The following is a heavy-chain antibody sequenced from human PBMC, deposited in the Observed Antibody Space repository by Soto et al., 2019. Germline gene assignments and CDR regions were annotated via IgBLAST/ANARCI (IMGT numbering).Heavy chain of an antibody. CDR3: ARDTSRVWFGELLYFPHYGMDV. Sequence: GFSVKVSCKASGYTFTSYGMSRVRLAPGQGLEGMGWISAYNGNTNYAQKLQGRVAMTTDTSTSTAYMELRSLRSDDTAVYYCARDTSRVWFGELLYFPHYGMDVWGQGTTVTVSS. J-gene: IGHJ6*02. CDR2: ISAYNGNT. CDR1: GYTFTSYG. V-gene: IGHV1-18*01. D-gene: IGHD3-10*01.